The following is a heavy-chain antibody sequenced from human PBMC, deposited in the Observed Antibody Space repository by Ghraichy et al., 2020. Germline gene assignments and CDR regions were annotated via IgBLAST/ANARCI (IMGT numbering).Heavy chain of an antibody. J-gene: IGHJ4*02. CDR2: INSDGSST. CDR3: ASATRYDFWSGDYEGFDY. V-gene: IGHV3-74*01. Sequence: LSLTCAASGFTFSSYWMHWVRQVPGKGLVWVSRINSDGSSTRYVDPVKGRFTISRDNAKNTLYLQMNSLRAEDTAVYYCASATRYDFWSGDYEGFDYWGQGTLVTVSS. CDR1: GFTFSSYW. D-gene: IGHD3-3*01.